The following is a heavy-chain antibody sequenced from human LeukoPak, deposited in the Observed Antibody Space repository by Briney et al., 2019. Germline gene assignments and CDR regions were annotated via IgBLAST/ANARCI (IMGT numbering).Heavy chain of an antibody. CDR2: ISPDGSTK. Sequence: GGSLSLSCAASGFTFTTYWMSWVRQAPGKGLEWLANISPDGSTKTCVDSVKGRFTISRDNAKNSVSLQVNSLRADDTAVYYCARDGQPGTRLRYFDLWCRGTLVTVSS. CDR3: ARDGQPGTRLRYFDL. V-gene: IGHV3-7*04. CDR1: GFTFTTYW. D-gene: IGHD3-10*01. J-gene: IGHJ2*01.